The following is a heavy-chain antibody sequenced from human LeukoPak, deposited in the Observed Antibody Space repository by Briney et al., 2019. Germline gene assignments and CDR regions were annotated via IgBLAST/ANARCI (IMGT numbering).Heavy chain of an antibody. CDR2: ISYDGSNK. CDR1: GFTFSSYA. V-gene: IGHV3-30-3*01. Sequence: PGGSLRLSCAASGFTFSSYAMHWVRQAPGKGLEWVAVISYDGSNKYYADSVKGRFTISRDNSKNTLYVQMNSLRAEDTAVYYCARGNPGGEFYWGQGTLVTVSS. D-gene: IGHD1-14*01. J-gene: IGHJ4*02. CDR3: ARGNPGGEFY.